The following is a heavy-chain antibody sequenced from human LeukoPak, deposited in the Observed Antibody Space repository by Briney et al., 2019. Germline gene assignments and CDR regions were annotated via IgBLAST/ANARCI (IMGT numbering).Heavy chain of an antibody. CDR1: GGSMRSYY. CDR2: IYYSGST. J-gene: IGHJ6*02. CDR3: ARDDFEYSVHYGMDV. Sequence: PSETLSLTCTVSGGSMRSYYWVWIRQPPGKGLEWIGYIYYSGSTDYNPSLQSRVTMSVDTSKNQISLRLRSVTAADTAVYYCARDDFEYSVHYGMDVWGQGTAVTVSS. V-gene: IGHV4-59*12. D-gene: IGHD3-9*01.